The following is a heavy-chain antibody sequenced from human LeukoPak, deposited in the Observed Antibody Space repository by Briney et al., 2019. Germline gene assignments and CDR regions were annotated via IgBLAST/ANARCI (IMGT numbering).Heavy chain of an antibody. CDR3: ARGPRWLPLATSDDDY. CDR2: IKQDGSEK. J-gene: IGHJ4*02. D-gene: IGHD5-24*01. Sequence: PGGSLRLSCAASGFTFSSYWMSWVRQAPGKGLEWVANIKQDGSEKYYVDSVKGRLTISRDNSKNTLYLQMNSLRAEDTAVYYCARGPRWLPLATSDDDYWGQGTLVTVSS. V-gene: IGHV3-7*04. CDR1: GFTFSSYW.